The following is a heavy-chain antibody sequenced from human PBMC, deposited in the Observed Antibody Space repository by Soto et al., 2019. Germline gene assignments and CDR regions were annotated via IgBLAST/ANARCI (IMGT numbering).Heavy chain of an antibody. CDR2: IYYSGST. Sequence: SETLSLTCTVSGGSISSSSYYWGWIRQPPGKGLEWIGSIYYSGSTYYNPSLKSRVTISVDTSKNQFSLKLSSMTAADTAVYYCARQAVVKYYYYGMDVWGQGTTVTVSS. V-gene: IGHV4-39*01. CDR1: GGSISSSSYY. CDR3: ARQAVVKYYYYGMDV. D-gene: IGHD2-2*01. J-gene: IGHJ6*02.